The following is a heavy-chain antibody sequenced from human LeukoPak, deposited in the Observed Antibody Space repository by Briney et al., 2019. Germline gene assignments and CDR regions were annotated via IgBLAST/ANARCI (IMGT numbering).Heavy chain of an antibody. CDR2: ISYDGSNK. CDR3: ARARNILRFLEWLTHYYYGMDV. D-gene: IGHD3-3*01. J-gene: IGHJ6*02. V-gene: IGHV3-30-3*01. CDR1: GFTFSSYA. Sequence: GGSLRLSCAASGFTFSSYAMHWVRQAPGKGLECVAVISYDGSNKYYADSVKGRFTISRDNSKNTLYLQMNSLRAEDTAVYYCARARNILRFLEWLTHYYYGMDVWGQGTTVTVSS.